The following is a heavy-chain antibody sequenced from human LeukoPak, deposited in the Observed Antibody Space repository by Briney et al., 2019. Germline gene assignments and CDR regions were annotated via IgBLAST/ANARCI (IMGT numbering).Heavy chain of an antibody. V-gene: IGHV4-34*01. J-gene: IGHJ4*02. CDR2: INHSGST. Sequence: SETLSLTCAVYGGSFSGYYWGWIRQPPGKGLEWIGEINHSGSTNYNPSLKSRVIISVDTSKNQFSLKLSSVTATDTAVYYCARHEAQDFDYWGQGTLVTVSS. CDR1: GGSFSGYY. CDR3: ARHEAQDFDY.